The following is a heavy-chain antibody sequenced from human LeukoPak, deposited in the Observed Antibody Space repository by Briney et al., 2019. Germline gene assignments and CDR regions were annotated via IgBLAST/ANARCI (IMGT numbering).Heavy chain of an antibody. CDR3: VHISTEAFRYFDL. CDR2: IYWDDDR. CDR1: GFSLNTAGVA. V-gene: IGHV2-5*02. J-gene: IGHJ2*01. Sequence: SGPALVKPTQTLTLTCSFSGFSLNTAGVAVAWIRQPPGKALEWLALIYWDDDRRYSPSLKSRLTITKGTSKNQVVLTMTDMVPVDTATYYCVHISTEAFRYFDLWGRGTPVTVSS.